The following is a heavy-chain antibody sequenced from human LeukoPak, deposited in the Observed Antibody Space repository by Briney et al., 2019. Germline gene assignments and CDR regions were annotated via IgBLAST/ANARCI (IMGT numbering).Heavy chain of an antibody. V-gene: IGHV4-59*08. CDR3: ARRLHGGFTMVRGVMDNWFDP. J-gene: IGHJ5*02. CDR1: GGSISSYY. Sequence: SETLSLTCTVSGGSISSYYWSWIRQPPGKGLGWSGYIYYSGSTNYNPSLKSRVTISVDTSKNQFSLKLSSVTAADTAVYYCARRLHGGFTMVRGVMDNWFDPWGQGTLVTVSS. CDR2: IYYSGST. D-gene: IGHD3-10*01.